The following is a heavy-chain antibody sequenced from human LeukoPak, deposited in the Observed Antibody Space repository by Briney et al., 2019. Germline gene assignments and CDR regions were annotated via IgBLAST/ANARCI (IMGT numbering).Heavy chain of an antibody. CDR2: INHSGST. CDR1: GGSISSGASD. V-gene: IGHV4-31*03. J-gene: IGHJ2*01. D-gene: IGHD3-22*01. CDR3: ARAARQGFTMIVVPFFYFDL. Sequence: PSVTLSLTCTVSGGSISSGASDWGWIRQHPKRGLEWVGYINHSGSTYYNPSLGSRVTMSVDTSKNQFSLKLSSVTAADSAVYYCARAARQGFTMIVVPFFYFDLWGRGTLVTVSS.